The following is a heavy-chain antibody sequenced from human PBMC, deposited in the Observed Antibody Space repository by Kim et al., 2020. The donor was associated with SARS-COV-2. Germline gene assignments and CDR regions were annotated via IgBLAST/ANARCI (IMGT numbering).Heavy chain of an antibody. CDR1: GFTFSDYY. J-gene: IGHJ6*02. CDR2: ISSSGSTI. Sequence: GGSLRLSCAASGFTFSDYYMSWIRQAPGKGLEWVSYISSSGSTIYYADSVKGRFTISRDNAKNSLYLQMNSLRAEDTAAYYCARGLDYYGSGLTYYGMDVWGQGTTVTVSS. V-gene: IGHV3-11*01. D-gene: IGHD3-10*01. CDR3: ARGLDYYGSGLTYYGMDV.